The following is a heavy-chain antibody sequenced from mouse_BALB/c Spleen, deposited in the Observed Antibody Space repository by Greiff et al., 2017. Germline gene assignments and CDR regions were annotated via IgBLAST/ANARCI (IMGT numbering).Heavy chain of an antibody. V-gene: IGHV1-80*01. CDR1: GYAFSSYW. CDR3: ARSGYGNFPFAY. Sequence: QVHVKQSGAELVRPGSSVKISCKASGYAFSSYWMNWVKQRPGQGLEWIGQIYPGDGDTNYNGKFKGKATLTADKSSSTAYMQLSSLTSEDSAVYFCARSGYGNFPFAYWGQGTLVTVSA. J-gene: IGHJ3*01. CDR2: IYPGDGDT. D-gene: IGHD2-10*02.